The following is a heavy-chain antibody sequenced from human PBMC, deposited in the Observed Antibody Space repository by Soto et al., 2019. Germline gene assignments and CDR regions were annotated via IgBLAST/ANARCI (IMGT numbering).Heavy chain of an antibody. J-gene: IGHJ4*02. CDR1: GGSISSYY. V-gene: IGHV4-59*08. CDR2: IYYSGST. CDR3: ARQVPDYDILREEQYYFDY. Sequence: SETLSLTCTVSGGSISSYYWSWIRQPPGKGLEWIGYIYYSGSTNYNPSLKSRVTISVDTSKNQFSLKLSSVTAADTAVYYCARQVPDYDILREEQYYFDYWGQGTLVTVSS. D-gene: IGHD3-9*01.